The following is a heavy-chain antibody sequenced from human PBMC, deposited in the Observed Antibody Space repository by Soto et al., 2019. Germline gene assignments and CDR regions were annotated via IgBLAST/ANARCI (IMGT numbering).Heavy chain of an antibody. Sequence: QVQLVESGGGVVQPGRSLRLSCAASGFTFSSYGMHWVRQAPGKGLEWVAVISYDGSNKYYADSVKGRFTISRDNSKNTLYLQMNSLRAEDTAVYYCAKGSGSYSPPWGYYYYGMDVWGQGTTVTVSS. CDR2: ISYDGSNK. D-gene: IGHD1-26*01. V-gene: IGHV3-30*18. CDR3: AKGSGSYSPPWGYYYYGMDV. J-gene: IGHJ6*02. CDR1: GFTFSSYG.